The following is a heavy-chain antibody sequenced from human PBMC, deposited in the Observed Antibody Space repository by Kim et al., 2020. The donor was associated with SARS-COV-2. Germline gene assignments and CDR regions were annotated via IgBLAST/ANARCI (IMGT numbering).Heavy chain of an antibody. V-gene: IGHV3-11*05. CDR3: ARGASGGTSWYWVDP. CDR2: ISSSTSYT. D-gene: IGHD6-13*01. J-gene: IGHJ5*02. Sequence: GGSRRLSCAASGFTFSDYYMSWIRQAPGKGLEWLSYISSSTSYTKYADSVKGRFSISRDNAKNSLYLQMNSLRAEDTAVYYGARGASGGTSWYWVDPWG. CDR1: GFTFSDYY.